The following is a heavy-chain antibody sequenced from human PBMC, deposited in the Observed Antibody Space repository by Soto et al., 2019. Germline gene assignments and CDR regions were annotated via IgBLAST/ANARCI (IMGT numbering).Heavy chain of an antibody. Sequence: ASVKVSCKSSGYTFTSYYMHWVRQAPGQGLEWMGIINPSGGSTSYAQKFQGRVTMTRDTSTSTVYMELSSLRSEDTAVYYCAREGMTTVRDYYYYGMDVWGQGNTVTGS. V-gene: IGHV1-46*01. CDR1: GYTFTSYY. D-gene: IGHD4-17*01. CDR3: AREGMTTVRDYYYYGMDV. CDR2: INPSGGST. J-gene: IGHJ6*02.